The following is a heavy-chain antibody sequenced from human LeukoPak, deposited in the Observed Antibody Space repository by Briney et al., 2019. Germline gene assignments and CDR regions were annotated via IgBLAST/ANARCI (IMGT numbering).Heavy chain of an antibody. CDR3: ARDEGCSGWYQNY. CDR2: INPKNGGT. Sequence: ASVKVSCKASGHTFTGYYIHWVRRAPGQGLEWMGWINPKNGGTKYGQKFQGRVTMTRDTSTSTVYMELSSLRSEDTAVYYCARDEGCSGWYQNYWGQGTLVTVSS. CDR1: GHTFTGYY. J-gene: IGHJ4*02. D-gene: IGHD6-19*01. V-gene: IGHV1-2*02.